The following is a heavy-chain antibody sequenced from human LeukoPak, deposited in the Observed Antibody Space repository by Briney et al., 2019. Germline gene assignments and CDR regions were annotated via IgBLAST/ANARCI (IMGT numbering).Heavy chain of an antibody. CDR1: GFTFSAYY. CDR2: ISSSGSTI. V-gene: IGHV3-11*01. CDR3: ARAPVYSGYDLFDY. J-gene: IGHJ4*02. D-gene: IGHD5-12*01. Sequence: PEGSLRLSCAASGFTFSAYYMSWIRQAPGKGLEWVSYISSSGSTIYYADSVRGRFTISRDNAENSLYLQMNSLRAEDTAVYYCARAPVYSGYDLFDYWGQGTLVTVSS.